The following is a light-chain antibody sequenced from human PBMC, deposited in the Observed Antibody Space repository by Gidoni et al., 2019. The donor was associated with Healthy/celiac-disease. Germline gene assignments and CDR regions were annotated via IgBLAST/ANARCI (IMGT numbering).Light chain of an antibody. Sequence: DIELTQSPSSLSASVGDRVTITCRVSQGMSSYLNWYRQKPGKVPTLLLYSASTLQSGVPSRFSSSGSGTDFTLTISSLQPEDVSTYYGQRTYNALAEYTFGQXTKLEIK. CDR3: QRTYNALAEYT. J-gene: IGKJ2*01. CDR1: QGMSSY. CDR2: SAS. V-gene: IGKV1-27*01.